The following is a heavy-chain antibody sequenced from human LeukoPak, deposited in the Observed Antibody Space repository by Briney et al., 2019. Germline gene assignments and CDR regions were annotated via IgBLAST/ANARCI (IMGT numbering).Heavy chain of an antibody. CDR2: IYYSGST. CDR3: ARHLSSGCPGDY. Sequence: SETLSLTCTLSGGSISTSSYYWGWVPQPPGEGLEWIGSIYYSGSTYYNPSLKSRVTISVGTSKNQFSLKLSSVTAADTAVYYCARHLSSGCPGDYWGQGTLVTVSS. D-gene: IGHD6-19*01. J-gene: IGHJ4*02. CDR1: GGSISTSSYY. V-gene: IGHV4-39*01.